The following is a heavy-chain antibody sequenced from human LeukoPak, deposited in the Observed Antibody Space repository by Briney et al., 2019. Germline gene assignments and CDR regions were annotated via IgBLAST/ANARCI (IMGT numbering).Heavy chain of an antibody. CDR1: GFTFTDYY. CDR3: ATDGGNHNFDY. Sequence: GASVKVSCKASGFTFTDYYLHWVRQAPGQGLEWMGRIILNGGATSYAQKFQGRVTLTRDTSIGTAYMELMRQTSDDTAVYYCATDGGNHNFDYWGQGTLVTVSS. CDR2: IILNGGAT. D-gene: IGHD1-14*01. J-gene: IGHJ4*02. V-gene: IGHV1-2*06.